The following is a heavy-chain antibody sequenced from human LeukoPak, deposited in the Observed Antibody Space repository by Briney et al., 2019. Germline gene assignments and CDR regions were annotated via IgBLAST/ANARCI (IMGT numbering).Heavy chain of an antibody. V-gene: IGHV4-39*07. CDR3: ARDLGSWYANWFDP. Sequence: SETLSLTCTVSGGSISSSSYYWGWIRQPPGKGLEWIGSIYYSGSTYYNPSLKSRVTISVDTSKNQFSLKLSSVTAADTAVYYCARDLGSWYANWFDPWGQGTLVTVSS. CDR2: IYYSGST. D-gene: IGHD6-13*01. CDR1: GGSISSSSYY. J-gene: IGHJ5*02.